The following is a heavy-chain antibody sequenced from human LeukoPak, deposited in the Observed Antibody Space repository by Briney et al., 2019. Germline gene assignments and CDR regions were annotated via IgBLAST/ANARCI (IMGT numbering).Heavy chain of an antibody. Sequence: PGGSLRLSCAASGFTFSSYAMSWVRQAPGKGLEWVSAISGSGGSTYYADSVKGRFTISRDNSKNTLYLQMNSLRAEDTAVYYCARVDGGSSGQYYFDYWGQGTLVTVSS. CDR3: ARVDGGSSGQYYFDY. D-gene: IGHD6-19*01. J-gene: IGHJ4*02. V-gene: IGHV3-23*01. CDR2: ISGSGGST. CDR1: GFTFSSYA.